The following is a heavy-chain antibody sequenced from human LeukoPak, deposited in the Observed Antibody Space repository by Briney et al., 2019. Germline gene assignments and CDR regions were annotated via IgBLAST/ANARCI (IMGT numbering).Heavy chain of an antibody. V-gene: IGHV3-23*01. CDR2: ISGSGGST. CDR1: GFTFSSYA. Sequence: SGGSLRLSCAASGFTFSSYAVSWVRQAPGKGLEWVSAISGSGGSTYYADSVKGRFTISRGNSKNTLYLQMNSLRAEDTAVYYCARDDYGDYFDYWGQGTLVTVSS. J-gene: IGHJ4*02. D-gene: IGHD4-17*01. CDR3: ARDDYGDYFDY.